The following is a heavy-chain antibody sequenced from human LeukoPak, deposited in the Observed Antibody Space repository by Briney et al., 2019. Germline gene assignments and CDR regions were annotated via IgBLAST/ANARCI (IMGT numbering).Heavy chain of an antibody. J-gene: IGHJ4*02. Sequence: SETLSLTCTVSGGSISSYYWSWIRQPPGKGLEWIGYIYHSGSINYNPSLNSRLTISVDTSKNQFSLKLSSVTAADTAVYYCAREIFTISGDYFDYWGQGTLVTVSS. CDR2: IYHSGSI. D-gene: IGHD3-3*01. V-gene: IGHV4-59*01. CDR1: GGSISSYY. CDR3: AREIFTISGDYFDY.